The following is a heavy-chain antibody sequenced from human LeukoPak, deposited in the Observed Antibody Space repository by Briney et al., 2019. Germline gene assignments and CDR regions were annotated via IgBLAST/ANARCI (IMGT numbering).Heavy chain of an antibody. Sequence: GGSLRLSCAASGFTFSSYWMSWVRQAPGKGLEWVANIMQDGSEKYYVDSVKGRFTISRDNAKNSLYLQMNSLRAEDTAVYYCAREGGDIVVVPAASFDYWGQGTLVTVSS. J-gene: IGHJ4*02. V-gene: IGHV3-7*01. CDR3: AREGGDIVVVPAASFDY. CDR1: GFTFSSYW. CDR2: IMQDGSEK. D-gene: IGHD2-2*01.